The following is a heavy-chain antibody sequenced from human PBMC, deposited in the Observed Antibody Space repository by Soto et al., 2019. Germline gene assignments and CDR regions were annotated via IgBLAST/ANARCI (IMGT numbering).Heavy chain of an antibody. J-gene: IGHJ6*02. CDR1: GGSISSGGYY. V-gene: IGHV4-31*03. CDR2: IYYSGST. D-gene: IGHD4-4*01. Sequence: QVQLQESGPGLVKPSQTLSLTCTVSGGSISSGGYYWSWIRQHPGKGLEWIGYIYYSGSTYYNPSLKSRVTIAVDTSKNQFSLKLSSVTAADTAVYYCARWTDSNGRRESEDYYYYGMDVWGQGTTVTVSS. CDR3: ARWTDSNGRRESEDYYYYGMDV.